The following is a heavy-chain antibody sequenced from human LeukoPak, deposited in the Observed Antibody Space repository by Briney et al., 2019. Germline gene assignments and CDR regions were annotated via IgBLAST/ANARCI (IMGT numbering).Heavy chain of an antibody. CDR1: AGTFSSYA. J-gene: IGHJ5*02. Sequence: ASVKVSCKASAGTFSSYAISWVRHAPGQGLEWMGAIIPIFGTTNYAQKFQGRVTITADKSTSTAYMELSSLRSEDTAVYYCARDEGFTTGTLFNWFDPWGQGTLVTVSS. D-gene: IGHD1-1*01. CDR3: ARDEGFTTGTLFNWFDP. V-gene: IGHV1-69*06. CDR2: IIPIFGTT.